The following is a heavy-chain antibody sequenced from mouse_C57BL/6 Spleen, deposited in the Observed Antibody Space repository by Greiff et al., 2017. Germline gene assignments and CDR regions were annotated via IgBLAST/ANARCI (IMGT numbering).Heavy chain of an antibody. D-gene: IGHD2-4*01. CDR3: ARWGDYDY. J-gene: IGHJ2*01. CDR1: GYAFSSSW. V-gene: IGHV1-82*01. CDR2: IYPGDGDT. Sequence: VQLQQSGPELVKPGASVTISCKASGYAFSSSWMNWVKQRPGTGLEWIGRIYPGDGDTNYNGKFKGKATLTADKSSSTAYMQLSSLTSEDSAVYFCARWGDYDYWGQGTTLTVSS.